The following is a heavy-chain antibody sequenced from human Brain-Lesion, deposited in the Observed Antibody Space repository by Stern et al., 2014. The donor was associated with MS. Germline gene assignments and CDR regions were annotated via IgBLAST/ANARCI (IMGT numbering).Heavy chain of an antibody. V-gene: IGHV3-7*01. CDR3: ARGRDYFGP. CDR1: GLSFSDYW. CDR2: IKQDGSDK. Sequence: EVQLLESGGGLAQPGGSLRLSCAASGLSFSDYWVSWVRQAPGKGLEWVAYIKQDGSDKYYLDSVKGRFTISRDNTKNSLSLQMNSLRVEDTAFYYCARGRDYFGPWGQGTLVTVSS. J-gene: IGHJ4*02.